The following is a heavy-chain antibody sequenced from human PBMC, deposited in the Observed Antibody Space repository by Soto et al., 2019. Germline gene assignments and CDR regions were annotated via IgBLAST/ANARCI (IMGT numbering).Heavy chain of an antibody. CDR3: ARVRGVDTAMVDFDY. Sequence: SETLFLTCSVSGGSISSYYWSWIRQPPGKGLELIGYIYYSGSTKYNPSLKSRVTMSLDKSKNQYSLKLTSVTAADTAVYYCARVRGVDTAMVDFDYWGQGTLVTVS. CDR1: GGSISSYY. D-gene: IGHD5-18*01. J-gene: IGHJ4*02. CDR2: IYYSGST. V-gene: IGHV4-59*01.